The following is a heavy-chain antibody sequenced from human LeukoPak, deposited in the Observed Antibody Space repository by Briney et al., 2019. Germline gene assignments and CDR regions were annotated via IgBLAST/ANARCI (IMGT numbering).Heavy chain of an antibody. CDR1: GGSISSSSYY. J-gene: IGHJ6*03. D-gene: IGHD1-26*01. CDR3: ARLSVIVGSTLEYYYYYMDV. CDR2: IYYRGST. V-gene: IGHV4-39*07. Sequence: SETLSLTCTVSGGSISSSSYYWGWIRQPPGKGLEWIGSIYYRGSTNYNPSLKSRVTISADKSKNQVSLKLTSVTAADTAVYYCARLSVIVGSTLEYYYYYMDVWGQGTTVTVSS.